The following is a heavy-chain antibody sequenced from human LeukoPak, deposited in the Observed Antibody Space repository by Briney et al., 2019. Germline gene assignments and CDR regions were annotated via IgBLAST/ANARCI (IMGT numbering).Heavy chain of an antibody. D-gene: IGHD3-3*01. J-gene: IGHJ4*02. CDR2: TRNKANSYTT. V-gene: IGHV3-72*01. CDR1: GGSISTYY. Sequence: LSLTCTVSGGSISTYYWSWIRKPPGKGLEWVGRTRNKANSYTTEYAASVKGRFTISRDDSKNSLYLQMNSLKTEDTAVYYCASHRFLEWLLYDYWGQGTLVTVSS. CDR3: ASHRFLEWLLYDY.